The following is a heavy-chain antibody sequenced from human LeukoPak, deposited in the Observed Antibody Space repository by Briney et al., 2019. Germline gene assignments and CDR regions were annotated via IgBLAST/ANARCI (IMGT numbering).Heavy chain of an antibody. CDR1: GGSFSGYY. CDR3: ARMVRGVTSYYFDY. V-gene: IGHV4-34*01. J-gene: IGHJ4*02. Sequence: SETLPLTCAVYGGSFSGYYWSWIRQPPGKGLEWIGEINHSGSTNYNPSLKSRVTISVDTSKNQFSLKLSSVTAADTAVYYCARMVRGVTSYYFDYWGQGTLVTVSS. D-gene: IGHD3-10*01. CDR2: INHSGST.